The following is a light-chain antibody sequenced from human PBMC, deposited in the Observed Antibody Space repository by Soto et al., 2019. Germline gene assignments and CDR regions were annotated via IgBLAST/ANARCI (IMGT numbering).Light chain of an antibody. J-gene: IGKJ1*01. V-gene: IGKV3-15*01. CDR3: QQYNDWRLT. Sequence: EIVMTQSPATLSVSPGERATLSCRASQSVGTYLAWYQQKPGQAPRLLIYGASTRAAGISPRFSGGGSGTEFTLTISSLQSEDFAVYYCQQYNDWRLTFGQGTKVGIK. CDR1: QSVGTY. CDR2: GAS.